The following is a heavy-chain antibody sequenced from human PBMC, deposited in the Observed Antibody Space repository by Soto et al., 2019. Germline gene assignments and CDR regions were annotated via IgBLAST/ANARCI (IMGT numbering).Heavy chain of an antibody. CDR2: IYYSGST. D-gene: IGHD3-10*01. CDR1: GGSINSGGYY. CDR3: ARTPYGSLIWGFDP. J-gene: IGHJ5*02. Sequence: QVQLQESGPGLVKPSQTLSLTCAVSGGSINSGGYYWSWIRQHPGKGLEWIGHIYYSGSTYYNPSLKSRVTISVDTSKNQFSLMLSSVTAADTAVYYCARTPYGSLIWGFDPWGQGTLVTVSS. V-gene: IGHV4-31*11.